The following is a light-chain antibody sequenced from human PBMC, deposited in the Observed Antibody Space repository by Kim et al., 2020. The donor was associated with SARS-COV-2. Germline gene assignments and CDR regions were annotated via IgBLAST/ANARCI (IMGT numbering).Light chain of an antibody. Sequence: SPWERAPPAWRASQGVSSSYLAGYQQKPAQAPGLLIYGASSRATGIPDRFSGSGSGTDFTLTISRLAPEDFAVYYWQQYGSSQYTCGQGTKLEI. CDR3: QQYGSSQYT. CDR1: QGVSSSY. CDR2: GAS. J-gene: IGKJ2*01. V-gene: IGKV3-20*01.